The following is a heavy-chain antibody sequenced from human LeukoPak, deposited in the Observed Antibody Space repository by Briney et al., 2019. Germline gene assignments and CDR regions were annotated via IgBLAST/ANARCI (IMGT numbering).Heavy chain of an antibody. V-gene: IGHV3-9*01. D-gene: IGHD3-22*01. J-gene: IGHJ4*02. CDR1: GFTFDDYA. Sequence: GGSLRLSCAASGFTFDDYAMHWVRQAPGKGLEWVSGISWNSGSIGYADSVKGRFTISRDNAQNSLYLQMNSLRAEDTALYYCAKAGYYDSSGCIDYWGQGTLVTVSS. CDR2: ISWNSGSI. CDR3: AKAGYYDSSGCIDY.